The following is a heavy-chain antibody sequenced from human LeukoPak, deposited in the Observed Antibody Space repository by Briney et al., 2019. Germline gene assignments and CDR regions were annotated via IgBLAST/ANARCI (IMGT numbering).Heavy chain of an antibody. D-gene: IGHD6-25*01. Sequence: ASVKVSCKASGYTFTSHGITWVRQAPGQGLEWMGWIITNNGNIDYAQKLQGRVTMTADTSTSTAHMELRSLTSDDTAVYYRVKWTHSSGYSYDNWGQGTLVTVSS. V-gene: IGHV1-18*01. CDR3: VKWTHSSGYSYDN. CDR1: GYTFTSHG. J-gene: IGHJ4*02. CDR2: IITNNGNI.